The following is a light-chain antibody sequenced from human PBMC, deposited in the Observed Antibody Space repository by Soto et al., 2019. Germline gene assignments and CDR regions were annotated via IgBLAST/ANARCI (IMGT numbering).Light chain of an antibody. J-gene: IGKJ1*01. V-gene: IGKV4-1*01. CDR3: QQYLDTPRT. Sequence: DFVMTQSPDSLAVSPGERATLTCRSSQSVLDISNNKNYLAWYQQKPGQPPKQLIYWASTRKSGVPDRFSGSGSGTDFTLTINNLQAEDVAVYYCQQYLDTPRTFGQGTKVEI. CDR1: QSVLDISNNKNY. CDR2: WAS.